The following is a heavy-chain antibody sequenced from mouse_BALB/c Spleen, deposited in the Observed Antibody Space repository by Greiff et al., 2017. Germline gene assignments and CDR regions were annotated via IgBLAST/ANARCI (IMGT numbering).Heavy chain of an antibody. D-gene: IGHD2-1*01. CDR3: ARSGDYGNYVAY. J-gene: IGHJ3*01. CDR1: GYTFTSYW. CDR2: IYPGDGDT. V-gene: IGHV1-87*01. Sequence: QVQLQQSGAELARPGASVKLSCKASGYTFTSYWMQWVKQRPGQGLEWIGAIYPGDGDTRYTQKFKGKATLTADKSSSTAYMQLSSLASEDSAVYYCARSGDYGNYVAYWGQGTLVTVSA.